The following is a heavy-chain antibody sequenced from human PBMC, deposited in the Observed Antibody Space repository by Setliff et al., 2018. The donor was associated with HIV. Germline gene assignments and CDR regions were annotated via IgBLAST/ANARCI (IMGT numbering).Heavy chain of an antibody. J-gene: IGHJ4*02. CDR3: SRHPFAGTVDY. CDR1: GGSISSNNFC. D-gene: IGHD1-1*01. CDR2: ICYTGRT. V-gene: IGHV4-39*01. Sequence: SETLSLTCTVSGGSISSNNFCWDWIRQPPEKGLEWIATICYTGRTYYNPSLKSRVAISVDTSKNLFSLRLTSLTAADTAFYYCSRHPFAGTVDYWGQATPVTVS.